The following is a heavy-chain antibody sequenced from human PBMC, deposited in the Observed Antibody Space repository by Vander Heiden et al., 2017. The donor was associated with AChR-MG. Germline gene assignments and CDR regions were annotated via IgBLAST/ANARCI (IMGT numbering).Heavy chain of an antibody. D-gene: IGHD5-18*01. V-gene: IGHV4-39*01. CDR3: ARRRYGAYYFDY. CDR1: GGSMSSTSYY. J-gene: IGHJ4*02. Sequence: QLQLQASGPGLVKPSETLSLTCIVPGGSMSSTSYYWGWIRQPPGKGLEWIGGAISYTGTTYYNPSLKSRVTISVDTSKSQFSLTLTSVTASDTAVYYCARRRYGAYYFDYWGQGTLVTVSS. CDR2: ISYTGTT.